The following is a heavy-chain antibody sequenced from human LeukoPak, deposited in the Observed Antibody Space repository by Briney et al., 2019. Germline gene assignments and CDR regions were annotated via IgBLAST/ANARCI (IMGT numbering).Heavy chain of an antibody. J-gene: IGHJ4*02. CDR1: GFTFSSYS. V-gene: IGHV3-48*04. Sequence: GGSLRLSCAASGFTFSSYSMNWVRQAPGKGLEWVSYISSSSSTIYYADSVKGRFTISRDNAKNSLYLQMNSLRAEDTAVYYCARDLGGRYSYGYDYWGQGTLVTVSS. D-gene: IGHD5-18*01. CDR3: ARDLGGRYSYGYDY. CDR2: ISSSSSTI.